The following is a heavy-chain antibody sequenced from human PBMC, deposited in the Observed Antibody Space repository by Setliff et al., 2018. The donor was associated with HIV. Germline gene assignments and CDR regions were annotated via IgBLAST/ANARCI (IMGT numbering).Heavy chain of an antibody. V-gene: IGHV1-69*13. CDR2: IIPVFGTA. J-gene: IGHJ4*02. D-gene: IGHD5-12*01. CDR1: GGALSTYA. CDR3: AIDVIGGWLRPMPDY. Sequence: SVKVSCKASGGALSTYAINWVRQAPGQGLEWVGGIIPVFGTANYAQKLEGRVTITADESTSTAYMELSGLSSEDTAVYYCAIDVIGGWLRPMPDYWGPGTLVTVSS.